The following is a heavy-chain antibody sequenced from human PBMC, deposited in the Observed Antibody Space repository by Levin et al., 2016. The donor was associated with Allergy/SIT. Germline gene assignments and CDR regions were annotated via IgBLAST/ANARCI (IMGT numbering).Heavy chain of an antibody. Sequence: SETLSLTCAVSGGSISSSNWWSWVRQPPGKGLEWIGEIYHSGSTNYNPSLKSRVTISVDKSKNQFSLKLSSVTAADTAVYYCARDKRQQWLVKYYYYYGMDVWGQGTTVTVSS. J-gene: IGHJ6*02. CDR3: ARDKRQQWLVKYYYYYGMDV. CDR2: IYHSGST. D-gene: IGHD6-19*01. CDR1: GGSISSSNW. V-gene: IGHV4-4*02.